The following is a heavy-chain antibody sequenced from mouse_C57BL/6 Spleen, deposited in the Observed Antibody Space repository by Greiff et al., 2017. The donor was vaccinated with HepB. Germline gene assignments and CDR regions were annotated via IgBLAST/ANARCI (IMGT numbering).Heavy chain of an antibody. Sequence: VQLQESDAELVKPGASVKISCKVSGYTFTDHTIHWMKQRPEQGLEWIGYIYPRDGSTKYNEKFKGKATLTADKSSSTAYMQLNSLTSEDSAVYFCAREMAPYDYDFAYWGQGTLVTVSA. D-gene: IGHD2-4*01. V-gene: IGHV1-78*01. CDR1: GYTFTDHT. CDR2: IYPRDGST. J-gene: IGHJ3*01. CDR3: AREMAPYDYDFAY.